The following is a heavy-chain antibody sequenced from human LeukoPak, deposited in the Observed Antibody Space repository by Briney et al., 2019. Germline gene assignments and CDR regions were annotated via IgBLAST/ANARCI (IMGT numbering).Heavy chain of an antibody. Sequence: KSGGSLRLSCAASGFTFSSYTMNWVRQAPGKGLEWVSSISSSSTYINYADSVKGRFTISRDDAKNSLNLQMNSLRAEDTAVYYCARDSWVDYWGQGTLVTVSS. D-gene: IGHD3-16*01. CDR1: GFTFSSYT. CDR2: ISSSSTYI. V-gene: IGHV3-21*01. CDR3: ARDSWVDY. J-gene: IGHJ4*02.